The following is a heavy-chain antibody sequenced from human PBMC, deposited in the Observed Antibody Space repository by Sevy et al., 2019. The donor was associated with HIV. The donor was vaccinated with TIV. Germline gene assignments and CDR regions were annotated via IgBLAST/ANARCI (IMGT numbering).Heavy chain of an antibody. V-gene: IGHV3-33*01. CDR3: VRESPSDWYLDS. D-gene: IGHD2-2*01. Sequence: GGALRLSCAASGFTFSNYNMHWVRQAPGKGLEWVAAIWFDGNKKYYEDTVKGQFTIFRDNSKSTQYLQMSSLRADDTAVYYCVRESPSDWYLDSWGQGTLVTVSS. J-gene: IGHJ4*02. CDR1: GFTFSNYN. CDR2: IWFDGNKK.